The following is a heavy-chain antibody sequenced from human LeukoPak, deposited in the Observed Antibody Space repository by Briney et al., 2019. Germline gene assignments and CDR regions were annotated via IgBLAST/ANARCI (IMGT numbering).Heavy chain of an antibody. Sequence: SETLSLTCTVSGGSISNYYWSWIRQPPGKGLEWIGYIYYTGSTKYNPSLKSRVTISVDTSKNQFSLKLRSVSAADTAVYYCARGWFGEFYFDYWGQGTLVTVSS. D-gene: IGHD3-10*01. CDR1: GGSISNYY. CDR3: ARGWFGEFYFDY. V-gene: IGHV4-59*01. J-gene: IGHJ4*02. CDR2: IYYTGST.